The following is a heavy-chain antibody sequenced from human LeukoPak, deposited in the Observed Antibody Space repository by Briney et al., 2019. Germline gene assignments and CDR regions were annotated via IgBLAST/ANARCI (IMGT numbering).Heavy chain of an antibody. CDR1: GYTFTGYY. Sequence: SVKVSCKASGYTFTGYYMHWVRQAPGQGLEWMGGIIPIFGTANYAQKFQGRVTITTDESTSTAYMELSSLRSEDTAMYYCARAPSVRGGPGVYWGQGTLVTVSS. CDR2: IIPIFGTA. CDR3: ARAPSVRGGPGVY. V-gene: IGHV1-69*05. J-gene: IGHJ4*02. D-gene: IGHD3-10*01.